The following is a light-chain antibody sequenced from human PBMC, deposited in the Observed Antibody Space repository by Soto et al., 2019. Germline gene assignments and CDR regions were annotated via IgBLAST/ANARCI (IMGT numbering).Light chain of an antibody. CDR3: CSYAGSYVV. Sequence: QSVLTQPPSVSGSPGQSVTISCTGTSSDVGSYNRLSWYQQPPGTAPKLIMYEVNTRPSGVPDRFSGSKSGSTASLTISGLQAEDEADYYCCSYAGSYVVFGGGTKLTVL. CDR1: SSDVGSYNR. J-gene: IGLJ2*01. CDR2: EVN. V-gene: IGLV2-18*02.